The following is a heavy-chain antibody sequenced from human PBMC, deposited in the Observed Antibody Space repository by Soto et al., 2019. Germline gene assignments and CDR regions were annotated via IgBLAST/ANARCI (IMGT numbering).Heavy chain of an antibody. Sequence: ASVKVSCKVSGYTLTELSMHWVRQAPGKGLEWMGGFDPEDGETIYAQKFQGRVTMTEDTSTDTAYMELSSLRSEDTAVYYCATPGIQVWGSYYYGMDVWGKGTTVTVSS. CDR3: ATPGIQVWGSYYYGMDV. J-gene: IGHJ6*04. D-gene: IGHD5-18*01. V-gene: IGHV1-24*01. CDR1: GYTLTELS. CDR2: FDPEDGET.